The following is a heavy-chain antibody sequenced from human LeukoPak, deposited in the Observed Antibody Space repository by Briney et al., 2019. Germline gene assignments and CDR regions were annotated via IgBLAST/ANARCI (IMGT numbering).Heavy chain of an antibody. CDR1: GGSFSGYY. D-gene: IGHD3-9*01. CDR3: ARAQRNSRLGWFDP. J-gene: IGHJ5*02. Sequence: PSETLSLTCAVYGGSFSGYYWSWIRQPPGKGLEWIGEINHSGSTNYNPSLKSRVTISVDTSKNQFSLKLSSVTAADTAVYYCARAQRNSRLGWFDPWGQGTLVTVSS. CDR2: INHSGST. V-gene: IGHV4-34*01.